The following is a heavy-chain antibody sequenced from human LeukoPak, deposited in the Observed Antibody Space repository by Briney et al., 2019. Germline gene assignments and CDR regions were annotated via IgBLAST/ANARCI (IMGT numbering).Heavy chain of an antibody. CDR1: GFTFSNYW. D-gene: IGHD5-12*01. CDR2: INQDGSEE. J-gene: IGHJ4*02. CDR3: ARPYDSNRDHSGYGY. Sequence: SGGSLRLSCATSGFTFSNYWMHWVRQAPGKGLEWVANINQDGSEEYYVDSVRGRFTISRDNAKNSLYLQMNSLRAEDTAVYYCARPYDSNRDHSGYGYWGRGTLVTVSS. V-gene: IGHV3-7*02.